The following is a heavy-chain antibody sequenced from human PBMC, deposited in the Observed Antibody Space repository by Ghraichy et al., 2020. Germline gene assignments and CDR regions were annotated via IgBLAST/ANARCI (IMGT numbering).Heavy chain of an antibody. J-gene: IGHJ4*02. V-gene: IGHV4-30-4*01. Sequence: SETLSLTCTVSGGSISSGDYYWSWIRQPPGKGLEWIGYIYYSGSTYYNPSLKSRVTISVDTSKNQFSLKLSSVTAADTAVYYCARGEKGIAVVERYWGQGTLVTVSS. CDR2: IYYSGST. CDR3: ARGEKGIAVVERY. CDR1: GGSISSGDYY. D-gene: IGHD6-19*01.